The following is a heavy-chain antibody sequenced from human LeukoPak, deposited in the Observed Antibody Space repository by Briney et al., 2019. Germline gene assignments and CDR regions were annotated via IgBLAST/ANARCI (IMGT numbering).Heavy chain of an antibody. CDR3: ARDTFSGYDFWSGYLTYFDY. CDR2: INSDGSST. D-gene: IGHD3-3*01. V-gene: IGHV3-74*01. Sequence: GGSLRLSCAASGFTFSTYNMNWVRQAPGKGLVWVSRINSDGSSTSYADSVKGRFTISRDNAKNTLYLQMNSLRAEDTAVYYCARDTFSGYDFWSGYLTYFDYWGQGTLVTVSS. J-gene: IGHJ4*02. CDR1: GFTFSTYN.